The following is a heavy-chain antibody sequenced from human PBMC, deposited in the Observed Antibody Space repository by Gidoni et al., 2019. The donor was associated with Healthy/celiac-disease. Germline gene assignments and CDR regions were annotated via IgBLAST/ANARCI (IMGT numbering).Heavy chain of an antibody. Sequence: EVQLVESGGGLVKHGGSLRLSGAASGFTFSNAWLSWVRQAPGKGLEWVGRIKSKTDGGTTDYAAPVKGRFTISRDDSKNTLYLQMNSLKTEDTAVYYCTTDPTGGTGTTSYWGQGTLVTVSS. CDR1: GFTFSNAW. CDR2: IKSKTDGGTT. D-gene: IGHD1-7*01. J-gene: IGHJ4*02. CDR3: TTDPTGGTGTTSY. V-gene: IGHV3-15*01.